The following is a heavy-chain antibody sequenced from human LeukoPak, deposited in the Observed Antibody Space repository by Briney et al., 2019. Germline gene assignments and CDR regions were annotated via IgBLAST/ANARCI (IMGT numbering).Heavy chain of an antibody. CDR3: AGTSSSSWYDGYYYGMDV. CDR2: ICNSGSTI. J-gene: IGHJ6*02. V-gene: IGHV3-48*03. D-gene: IGHD6-13*01. Sequence: PGGSLRLSCAASGFTFSSYEMNWVRQAPGKGLEWVSYICNSGSTIYYADSVKGRFTISRDNDKNSLYLQMYSLRAEDMAVYYCAGTSSSSWYDGYYYGMDVWGQGTTVTVSS. CDR1: GFTFSSYE.